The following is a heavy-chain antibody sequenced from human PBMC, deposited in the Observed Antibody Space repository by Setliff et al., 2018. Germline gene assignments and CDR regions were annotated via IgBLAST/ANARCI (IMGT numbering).Heavy chain of an antibody. D-gene: IGHD3-9*01. Sequence: ASVKVSCKASGYRFSTYGISWVRQAPGQGLEWMGWISPYNGNTKYAQKFQGRVTMTADTPTSTAYMELRSLRFDDTAVYYCARDILLVEGVSVTGCWFDPWGQGALVTVSS. CDR3: ARDILLVEGVSVTGCWFDP. CDR1: GYRFSTYG. V-gene: IGHV1-18*01. CDR2: ISPYNGNT. J-gene: IGHJ5*02.